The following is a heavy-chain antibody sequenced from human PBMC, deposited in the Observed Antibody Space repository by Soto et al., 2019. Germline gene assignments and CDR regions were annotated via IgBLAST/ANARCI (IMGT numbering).Heavy chain of an antibody. CDR1: GDSVSSNSAA. CDR3: ARTPGVITMVRGVIMPYYYGMDV. D-gene: IGHD3-10*01. Sequence: SQTLSLTCVISGDSVSSNSAAWNWIRQSPSRGLEWLGRTYYRSKWYNDYAVSVKSRITINPDTSKNQFSLQLNSVTPEDTAVYYCARTPGVITMVRGVIMPYYYGMDVWGQGTTVTVSS. J-gene: IGHJ6*02. CDR2: TYYRSKWYN. V-gene: IGHV6-1*01.